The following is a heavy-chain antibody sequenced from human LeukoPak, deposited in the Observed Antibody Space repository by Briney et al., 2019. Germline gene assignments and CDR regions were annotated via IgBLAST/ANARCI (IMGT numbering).Heavy chain of an antibody. Sequence: PGGSLRLSCAASGFTSSSYAMSWVRQAPGKGLEWVSAISGSGGSTYYADSVKGRFTISRDNSKNTLYLQMNSLRAEDTAVYYCAKVSHYSGYDYVDYWGQGTLVTVSS. J-gene: IGHJ4*02. CDR3: AKVSHYSGYDYVDY. V-gene: IGHV3-23*01. CDR1: GFTSSSYA. D-gene: IGHD5-12*01. CDR2: ISGSGGST.